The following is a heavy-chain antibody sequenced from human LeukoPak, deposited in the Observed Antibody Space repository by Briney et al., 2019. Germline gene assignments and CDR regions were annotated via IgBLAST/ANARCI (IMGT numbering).Heavy chain of an antibody. J-gene: IGHJ4*02. V-gene: IGHV1-2*02. D-gene: IGHD3-22*01. CDR3: ARRPPHYYDSRGDY. CDR1: GYTFTGYY. Sequence: ASVKVSCKASGYTFTGYYMHWVRQAPGQGLEWMGWINPNSGGTNYAQKLQGRVTMTTDTSTSTAYMELRSLRSDDTAVYYCARRPPHYYDSRGDYWGQGTLVTVSS. CDR2: INPNSGGT.